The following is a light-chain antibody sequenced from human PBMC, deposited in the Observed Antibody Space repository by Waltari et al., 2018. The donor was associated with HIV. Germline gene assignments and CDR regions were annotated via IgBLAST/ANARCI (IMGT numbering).Light chain of an antibody. CDR3: ATWDDTMSVV. CDR2: SND. CDR1: PSTLGSHS. J-gene: IGLJ2*01. V-gene: IGLV1-44*01. Sequence: QSPLTQTPSMSGAPGQRVNLSCSGGPSTLGSHSVNWYRQHPGTAPNLLIYSNDPRPSSVPVRFSGSKSATSAFLVISGLQSDDEADYYCATWDDTMSVVFGGGTRLTVL.